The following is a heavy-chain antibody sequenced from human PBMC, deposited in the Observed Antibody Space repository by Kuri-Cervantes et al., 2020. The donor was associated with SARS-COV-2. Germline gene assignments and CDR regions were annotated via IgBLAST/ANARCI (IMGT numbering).Heavy chain of an antibody. Sequence: SETLSLTCTVSGGSISSGSYYWSWIRQPAGKGLEWIGRIYTSGSTNYNPSLKSRVTISVDRSKNQFSLKLSSVTAADTAVYYCARVGDRTSTKFDYWGQGTLVTVSS. V-gene: IGHV4-61*02. CDR2: IYTSGST. J-gene: IGHJ4*02. D-gene: IGHD4-17*01. CDR1: GGSISSGSYY. CDR3: ARVGDRTSTKFDY.